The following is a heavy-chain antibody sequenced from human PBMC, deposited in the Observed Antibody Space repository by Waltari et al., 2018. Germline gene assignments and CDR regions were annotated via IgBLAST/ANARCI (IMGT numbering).Heavy chain of an antibody. Sequence: QVQLVQSGAEVKKPGASVKVSCTASGYTFTGYYLHWVRQAPGHGLEWMGWINPNSGATNYAQKFQGRVTMTRDTSISAAYMELSRLRSDDTAVYYCAGSLYPRTPDAFDIWGQGTMVTVSS. D-gene: IGHD2-8*01. CDR3: AGSLYPRTPDAFDI. CDR2: INPNSGAT. V-gene: IGHV1-2*02. CDR1: GYTFTGYY. J-gene: IGHJ3*02.